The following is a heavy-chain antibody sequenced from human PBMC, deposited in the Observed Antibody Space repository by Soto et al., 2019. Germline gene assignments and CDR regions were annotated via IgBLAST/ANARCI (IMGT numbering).Heavy chain of an antibody. CDR1: GGTFSSYA. CDR3: ARIKAVADYYYYGMDV. J-gene: IGHJ6*02. D-gene: IGHD6-19*01. CDR2: IIPIFGTA. V-gene: IGHV1-69*06. Sequence: ASVKVSCKASGGTFSSYAISWVRQAPGQGLEWMGGIIPIFGTANYAQKFQGRVTITADKSTSTAYMELSSLRSEDTAVYYCARIKAVADYYYYGMDVWGQGTTVTVSS.